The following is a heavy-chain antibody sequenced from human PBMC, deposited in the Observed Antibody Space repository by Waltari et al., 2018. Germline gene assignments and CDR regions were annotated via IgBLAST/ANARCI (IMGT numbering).Heavy chain of an antibody. CDR3: ARDGHSYFYGSWSDY. D-gene: IGHD3-10*01. Sequence: VQLVESGGDLVRPGGSLRLSCVASGISVRTYAMHWVRQAPGKGLEWVAVISFDGNNIYFADSVKGRFTITRDNSKNTLYLQMNSLTPEDTGIYYCARDGHSYFYGSWSDYWGQGTLVTVSS. CDR1: GISVRTYA. V-gene: IGHV3-30*01. J-gene: IGHJ4*02. CDR2: ISFDGNNI.